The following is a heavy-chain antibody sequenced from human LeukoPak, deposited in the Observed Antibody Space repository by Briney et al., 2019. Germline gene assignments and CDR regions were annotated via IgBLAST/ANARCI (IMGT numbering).Heavy chain of an antibody. CDR3: ASELIAAAGTGLDY. J-gene: IGHJ4*02. Sequence: ASVKVSCKASGYTFTGYYMHWVRQAPGQGLEWMGWINPNSGGTNYAQKFQGRVTITRDTSISTAYMELSRLRSDDTAVYYCASELIAAAGTGLDYWGQGTLVTVSS. CDR1: GYTFTGYY. V-gene: IGHV1-2*02. D-gene: IGHD6-13*01. CDR2: INPNSGGT.